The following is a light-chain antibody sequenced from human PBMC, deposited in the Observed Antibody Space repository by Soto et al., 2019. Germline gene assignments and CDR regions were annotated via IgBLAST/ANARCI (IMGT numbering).Light chain of an antibody. CDR3: QQYYSYPWT. CDR1: QGISSY. CDR2: AAS. J-gene: IGKJ1*01. V-gene: IGKV1-8*01. Sequence: AIRMTQSPSSLSASTGDRVTITCRASQGISSYFAWYQQKPGKAPKLLIYAASTLQSGVPSRFSGSGSGTDFTLTISCLQSEAFATYYCQQYYSYPWTFGQGTKVEIK.